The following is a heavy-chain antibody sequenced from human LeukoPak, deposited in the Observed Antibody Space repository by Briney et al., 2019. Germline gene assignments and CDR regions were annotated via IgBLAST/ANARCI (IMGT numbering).Heavy chain of an antibody. D-gene: IGHD3-3*01. V-gene: IGHV1-8*01. CDR2: MNPNSGNT. CDR1: GYTFTSYD. J-gene: IGHJ4*02. Sequence: ASVKVSCKASGYTFTSYDFNWVRQATGQGLEWMGWMNPNSGNTGYAQKFQGRVTMTRNTSISTAYMELSSLRSEDTAVYYCARVMDYDFWSPGGYWGQGTLVTVSS. CDR3: ARVMDYDFWSPGGY.